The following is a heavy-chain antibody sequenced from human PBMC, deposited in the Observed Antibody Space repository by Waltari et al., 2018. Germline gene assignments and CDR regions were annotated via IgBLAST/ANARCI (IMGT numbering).Heavy chain of an antibody. CDR2: VSAYNGNT. CDR1: AYIFTSYA. CDR3: ARHCSSTSCYGHDAFDI. V-gene: IGHV1-18*01. D-gene: IGHD2-2*01. J-gene: IGHJ3*02. Sequence: QVQLVQSGGEEKKPGASVKLSCKASAYIFTSYAISWVRQAPGQGLEWMVWVSAYNGNTNYSQKLQGRVTMTTDTSTSTAYMELRSLRSDDTAVYYCARHCSSTSCYGHDAFDIWGQGTMVTVSS.